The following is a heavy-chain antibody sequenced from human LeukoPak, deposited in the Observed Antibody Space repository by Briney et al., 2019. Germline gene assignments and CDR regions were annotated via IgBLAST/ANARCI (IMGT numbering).Heavy chain of an antibody. CDR3: ARVPGYSSGWFLPSCFDY. Sequence: SETLSLSCTVSGGSISGSSYYWGWIRQPPGKGLEWIGSIYYSGSTYYNPSLKSRVTISVDTSKNQFSLRLSSVTAADTAVYYCARVPGYSSGWFLPSCFDYWGQGTLVTVSS. J-gene: IGHJ4*02. CDR1: GGSISGSSYY. CDR2: IYYSGST. V-gene: IGHV4-39*07. D-gene: IGHD6-19*01.